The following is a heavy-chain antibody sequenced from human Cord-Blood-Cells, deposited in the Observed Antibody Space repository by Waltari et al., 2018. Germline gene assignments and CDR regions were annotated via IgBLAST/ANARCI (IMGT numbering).Heavy chain of an antibody. CDR3: ARTLHCSGGSCYSMDY. J-gene: IGHJ4*02. D-gene: IGHD2-15*01. V-gene: IGHV4-34*01. Sequence: QVQLQQWVAGLLKPSETLSLTCAVYGGSFSGDYWTWVRQPPGKGLEWIGEINHSGSTNYNPSLKSRVTISVDTSKNQFSLKLSSVTAADTAVYYCARTLHCSGGSCYSMDYWGQGTLVTVSS. CDR2: INHSGST. CDR1: GGSFSGDY.